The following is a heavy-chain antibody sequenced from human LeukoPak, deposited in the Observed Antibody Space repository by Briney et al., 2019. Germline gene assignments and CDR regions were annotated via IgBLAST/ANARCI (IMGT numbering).Heavy chain of an antibody. CDR3: ARDQAVAGPFDP. V-gene: IGHV1-2*02. Sequence: ASVKVSCKASGYTFTGYYMYWVRQAPGQGLEWMGWINPNSGGVNYAQKFQGRVTMTRDTSISTAYMELSRLRSDDTAVYYCARDQAVAGPFDPWGQGTLVTVSS. CDR1: GYTFTGYY. J-gene: IGHJ5*02. CDR2: INPNSGGV. D-gene: IGHD6-19*01.